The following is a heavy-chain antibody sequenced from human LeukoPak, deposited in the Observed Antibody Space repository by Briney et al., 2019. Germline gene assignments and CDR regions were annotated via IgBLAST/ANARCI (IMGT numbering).Heavy chain of an antibody. D-gene: IGHD3-10*01. CDR1: GFTFSSYW. V-gene: IGHV3-7*01. J-gene: IGHJ3*02. CDR2: IKQDGSEK. Sequence: GGSLRLSCAASGFTFSSYWMSWVRQAPGKGLEWVANIKQDGSEKYYVDSVKGRFTISRDNAKNSLYLQMNSLRAEDTAVYYCARDKVWFGELDAFDIWGQGTMVTVSS. CDR3: ARDKVWFGELDAFDI.